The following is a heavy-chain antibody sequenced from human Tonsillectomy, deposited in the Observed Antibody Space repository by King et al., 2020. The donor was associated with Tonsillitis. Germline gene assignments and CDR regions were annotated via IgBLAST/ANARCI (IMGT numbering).Heavy chain of an antibody. Sequence: TLKEYGPALVKTTQNLTLTCTFSGFSLSTCGMCVRCILLPPWKALEWLAPIDWDDDQYYRKFLNTRFTISKDTSKNQVVLTMTNMDPVDTATYYCARTQGYSSGWYEGYYFDYWGQGTLVTVSS. CDR1: GFSLSTCGMC. CDR3: ARTQGYSSGWYEGYYFDY. J-gene: IGHJ4*02. V-gene: IGHV2-70*01. D-gene: IGHD6-19*01. CDR2: IDWDDDQ.